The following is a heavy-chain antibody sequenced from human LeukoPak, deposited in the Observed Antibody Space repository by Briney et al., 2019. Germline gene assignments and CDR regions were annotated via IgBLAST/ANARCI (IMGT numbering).Heavy chain of an antibody. CDR2: ISFDRTDK. Sequence: GGSLRLSCAASGFTITSYAMHWVRQAPGKGLEWVALISFDRTDKYYADSVKGRFTISRDNSKNTLYLQMNSLRGEDTAVYYCAKDTDGTTDYFDYWGQGTLVTVSS. J-gene: IGHJ4*02. D-gene: IGHD1-1*01. V-gene: IGHV3-30*04. CDR1: GFTITSYA. CDR3: AKDTDGTTDYFDY.